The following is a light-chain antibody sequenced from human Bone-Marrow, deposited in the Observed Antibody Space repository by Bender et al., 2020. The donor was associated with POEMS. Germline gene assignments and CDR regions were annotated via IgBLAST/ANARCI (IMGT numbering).Light chain of an antibody. Sequence: QSVLTQPPSASGTPGQRVTISCSGGSSNIGAHAVTWYQHLPGTAPKLLIYSSHRRPSEVPDRFSGSTSGTSASLAIRGLQSEDEADYYCAVWDDSLNGWVFGGGTKLTVL. V-gene: IGLV1-44*01. J-gene: IGLJ3*02. CDR2: SSH. CDR1: SSNIGAHA. CDR3: AVWDDSLNGWV.